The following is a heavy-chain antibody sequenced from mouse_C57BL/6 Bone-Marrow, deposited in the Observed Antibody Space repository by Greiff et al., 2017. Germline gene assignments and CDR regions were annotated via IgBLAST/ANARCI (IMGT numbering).Heavy chain of an antibody. J-gene: IGHJ4*01. CDR3: ARHVWSFYAMDY. D-gene: IGHD2-10*02. V-gene: IGHV5-6*02. CDR1: GFTFSSYG. Sequence: DVKLQESGGDLVKPGGSLKLSCAASGFTFSSYGMSWVRQTPDKRLEWVATISSGGSYTYYPDSVKGRFTISRDNAKNTLYLQMSSLKSEDTAMYYCARHVWSFYAMDYWGQGTSVTVSS. CDR2: ISSGGSYT.